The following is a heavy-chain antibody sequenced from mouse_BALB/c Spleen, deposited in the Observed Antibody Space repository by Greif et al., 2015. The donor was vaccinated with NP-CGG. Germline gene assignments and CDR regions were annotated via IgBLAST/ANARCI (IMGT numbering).Heavy chain of an antibody. CDR3: ARRGNYDY. J-gene: IGHJ2*01. CDR1: GFTFSSYA. V-gene: IGHV5-9-1*01. Sequence: EVKVVESGGGLVKPGGSLKLSCAASGFTFSSYAMSWVRQTPEKRLEWVATISSGGSYTYYPDSVKGRFTISRDNAKNTLYLQMSSLRSEDTAMYYCARRGNYDYWGQGTTLTVSS. CDR2: ISSGGSYT. D-gene: IGHD2-1*01.